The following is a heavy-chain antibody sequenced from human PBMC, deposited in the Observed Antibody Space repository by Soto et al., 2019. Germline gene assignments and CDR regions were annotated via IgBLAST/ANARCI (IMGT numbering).Heavy chain of an antibody. CDR2: INHSGST. J-gene: IGHJ4*02. CDR3: ARAGQLRHNWNYGFDY. D-gene: IGHD1-7*01. CDR1: GGSFSGYY. V-gene: IGHV4-34*01. Sequence: SETLSLTCAVYGGSFSGYYWSWIRQPPGKGLEWIGEINHSGSTNYNPSLKSRVTISVDTSKNQFSLKLSSVTAADTAVYYCARAGQLRHNWNYGFDYWGQGTLVTVSS.